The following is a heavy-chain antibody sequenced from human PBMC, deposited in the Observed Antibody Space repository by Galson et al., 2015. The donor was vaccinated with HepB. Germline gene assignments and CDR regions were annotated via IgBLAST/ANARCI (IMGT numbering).Heavy chain of an antibody. D-gene: IGHD3-22*01. CDR2: FDPEDGET. J-gene: IGHJ3*02. V-gene: IGHV1-24*01. Sequence: SVKVSCKVSGYTLTALSMHWVRQAPGKGLEWMGGFDPEDGETIYAQKFQGRVTMTRDTSTSTVYMELSSLRSEDTAVYYCARGDRIGETYYYDSSDYGDAFDIWGQVTMVTVSS. CDR3: ARGDRIGETYYYDSSDYGDAFDI. CDR1: GYTLTALS.